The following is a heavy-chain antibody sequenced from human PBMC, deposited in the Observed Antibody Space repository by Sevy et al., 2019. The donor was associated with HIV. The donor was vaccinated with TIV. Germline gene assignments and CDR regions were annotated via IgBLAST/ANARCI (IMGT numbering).Heavy chain of an antibody. V-gene: IGHV1-69*13. J-gene: IGHJ5*02. D-gene: IGHD3-3*01. CDR2: IIPIFGTA. CDR1: GGTFSSYA. CDR3: ARVESITIFGVVINRQNWFDP. Sequence: ASGKVSCKASGGTFSSYAISWVRQAPGQGLEWMGGIIPIFGTANYAQKFQGRVTITADESTSTASMELSSLRSEDTAVYYCARVESITIFGVVINRQNWFDPWGQGTLVTVSS.